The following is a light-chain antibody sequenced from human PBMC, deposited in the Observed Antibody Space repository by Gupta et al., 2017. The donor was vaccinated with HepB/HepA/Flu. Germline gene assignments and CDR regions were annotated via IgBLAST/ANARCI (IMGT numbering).Light chain of an antibody. CDR3: QQRIAWPPLIT. J-gene: IGKJ3*01. V-gene: IGKV3-11*01. Sequence: EIVLTQSPATLPLSPGERATLSCRTSQSVSSSLAWYQQKPGQAPRLLMYDTSNRASGIQARFSGSGSGADFTLTISSLEPEDFAVYYCQQRIAWPPLITFGHGTTVDIK. CDR1: QSVSSS. CDR2: DTS.